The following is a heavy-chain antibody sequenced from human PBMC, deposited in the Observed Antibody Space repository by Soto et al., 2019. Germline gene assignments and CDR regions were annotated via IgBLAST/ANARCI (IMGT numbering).Heavy chain of an antibody. D-gene: IGHD5-12*01. CDR1: VVSISNSDYY. J-gene: IGHJ6*02. CDR3: ARAIVVTVGGMDV. Sequence: PSETLSLTCTVSVVSISNSDYYWSWVRHPPGKGLEWIVYIYYSWSSFFNPSLKSRVTMSKDTSKNQFSLRLTSVTAADTAVYYCARAIVVTVGGMDVWGRGTTVTVSS. V-gene: IGHV4-30-4*01. CDR2: IYYSWSS.